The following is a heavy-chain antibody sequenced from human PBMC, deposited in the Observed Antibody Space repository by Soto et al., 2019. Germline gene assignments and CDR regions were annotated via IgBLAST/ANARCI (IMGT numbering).Heavy chain of an antibody. CDR3: ARDLWGYCGTDCYPLDV. CDR2: MYNTGST. J-gene: IGHJ6*02. Sequence: PSETLSLTCTVSGGAISIYYWSWIRQPPGKGLEWIGYMYNTGSTVYNHSLKSRVTISVDTSKNQFSLKLNAVTAADTAVYYCARDLWGYCGTDCYPLDVWGQGTTVTVS. V-gene: IGHV4-59*01. CDR1: GGAISIYY. D-gene: IGHD2-21*02.